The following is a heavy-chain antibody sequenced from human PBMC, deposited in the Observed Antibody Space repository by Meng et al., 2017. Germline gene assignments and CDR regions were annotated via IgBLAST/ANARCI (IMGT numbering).Heavy chain of an antibody. J-gene: IGHJ4*02. Sequence: QVQLVQSGAEVKKPGASVKISCKATGYTFTSYYIHWVRQAPGQGLEWMGIINPSGGSTSYAQKFQGRVTMTRDTSTSTVYMELSSLRSEDTAVYYCARDWYDSSGYYPVWGQGTLVTVSS. CDR1: GYTFTSYY. CDR3: ARDWYDSSGYYPV. V-gene: IGHV1-46*01. D-gene: IGHD3-22*01. CDR2: INPSGGST.